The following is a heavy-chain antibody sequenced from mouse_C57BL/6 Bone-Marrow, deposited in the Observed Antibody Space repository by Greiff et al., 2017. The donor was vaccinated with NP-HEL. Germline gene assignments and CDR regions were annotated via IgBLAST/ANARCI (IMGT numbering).Heavy chain of an antibody. Sequence: EVQLQQSGPELVKPGASVKISCKASGYTFTDYYMNWVKQSHGKSLEWIGDIHPNNGGNSYNQKFKGKATLTVDKSSSTAYMELRSLTSEDSAVYYCARATYYDYDGAMDFWGQGTSVTVSS. CDR3: ARATYYDYDGAMDF. CDR2: IHPNNGGN. CDR1: GYTFTDYY. D-gene: IGHD2-4*01. J-gene: IGHJ4*01. V-gene: IGHV1-26*01.